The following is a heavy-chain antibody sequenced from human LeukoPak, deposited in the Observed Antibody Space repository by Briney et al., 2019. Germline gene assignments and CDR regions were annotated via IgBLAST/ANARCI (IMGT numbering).Heavy chain of an antibody. D-gene: IGHD3-22*01. V-gene: IGHV3-11*04. CDR3: ARTLSTFYYDSSGYPDY. J-gene: IGHJ4*02. CDR1: GFSFSDYY. CDR2: ISSDDSSSGRTI. Sequence: GGSLRLSCAASGFSFSDYYMTWIRQAPGKGLEWVAYISSDDSSSGRTISYADSVKGRFTISRDNAKNSLYLQMNSLRAEDTAVYYCARTLSTFYYDSSGYPDYWGQGTLVTVSS.